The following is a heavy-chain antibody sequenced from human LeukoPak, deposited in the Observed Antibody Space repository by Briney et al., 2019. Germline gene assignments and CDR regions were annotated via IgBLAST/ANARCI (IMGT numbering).Heavy chain of an antibody. V-gene: IGHV5-51*01. CDR3: ARRGRNGNYFDP. CDR2: IYPGDSDT. CDR1: GYRFTSYG. J-gene: IGHJ5*02. Sequence: GESLQISCKGSGYRFTSYGIGWVRPMPGKGLEWMRIIYPGDSDTRYSPSFQGQVSISADKSISTAYLHWISLTASDTAIYYCARRGRNGNYFDPWGQGTLVTVSS. D-gene: IGHD1-7*01.